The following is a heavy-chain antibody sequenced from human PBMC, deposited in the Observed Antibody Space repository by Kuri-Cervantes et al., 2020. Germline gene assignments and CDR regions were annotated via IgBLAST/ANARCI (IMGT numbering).Heavy chain of an antibody. J-gene: IGHJ4*02. D-gene: IGHD2-2*01. V-gene: IGHV4-59*01. CDR3: SSVRRCSSTSCLYSWSYYYFDY. CDR2: IYNSGST. CDR1: GGSISSYY. Sequence: SESLSPTRTVSGGSISSYYWSWIRQPPGKGLEWIGYIYNSGSTTYNPSLKSRVTISVDTSKTQFSLKLRSVTAADAAVYYCSSVRRCSSTSCLYSWSYYYFDYWGQGTLVTVSS.